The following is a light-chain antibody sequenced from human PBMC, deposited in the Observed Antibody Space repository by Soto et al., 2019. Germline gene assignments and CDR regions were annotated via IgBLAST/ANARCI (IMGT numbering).Light chain of an antibody. J-gene: IGKJ1*01. V-gene: IGKV3-20*01. Sequence: EIVLTQSPGTLSLSPGERATLSCRASQSVSSGYLAWYQQKPGQAPRLLIYGASYRDTGIPDRFSGSGSGKEFTLTINRLETEDFEVYSCQQYGRSPQTFGQVTKVEIK. CDR1: QSVSSGY. CDR3: QQYGRSPQT. CDR2: GAS.